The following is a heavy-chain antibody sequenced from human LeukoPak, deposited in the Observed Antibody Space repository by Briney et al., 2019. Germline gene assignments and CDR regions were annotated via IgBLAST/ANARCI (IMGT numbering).Heavy chain of an antibody. CDR3: ARVTGYMIEDYFDY. CDR1: GGSISSYY. J-gene: IGHJ4*02. CDR2: IYYSGST. V-gene: IGHV4-59*01. Sequence: PSETLSLTCTVSGGSISSYYWSWIRQPPGKGLEWIGYIYYSGSTNYNPSLKSRVTISIDTSKNQFSLKLSSVTAADTAVYYCARVTGYMIEDYFDYWGQGTLVTVSS. D-gene: IGHD3-22*01.